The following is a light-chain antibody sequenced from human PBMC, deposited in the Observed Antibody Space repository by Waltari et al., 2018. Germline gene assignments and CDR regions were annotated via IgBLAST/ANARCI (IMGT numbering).Light chain of an antibody. CDR3: QQRSNWPPEIT. Sequence: EIVLTQSPATLSLSPGERATLSCRASQSVSSYLAWYQQKPGQAPRLLIYDASNRATGIPARFSGSGSETDFTLTISSLEPEDFAVYYCQQRSNWPPEITIGQGTRLEIK. CDR1: QSVSSY. CDR2: DAS. V-gene: IGKV3-11*01. J-gene: IGKJ5*01.